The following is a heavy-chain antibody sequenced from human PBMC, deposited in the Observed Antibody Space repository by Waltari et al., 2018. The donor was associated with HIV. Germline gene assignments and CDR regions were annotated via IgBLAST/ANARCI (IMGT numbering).Heavy chain of an antibody. V-gene: IGHV4-4*02. CDR1: GGLISISNW. Sequence: QVQLQESGPGLVKPSGTLSLTCAASGGLISISNWWTWVRQPPGRGLEWSGEIYHSGSTNYNPSLKSRVTISVDKSKNQFSLKLSSVTAADTAVYYCARVWGPLVGATSDNWFDPWGQGTLVTVSS. J-gene: IGHJ5*02. CDR3: ARVWGPLVGATSDNWFDP. CDR2: IYHSGST. D-gene: IGHD1-26*01.